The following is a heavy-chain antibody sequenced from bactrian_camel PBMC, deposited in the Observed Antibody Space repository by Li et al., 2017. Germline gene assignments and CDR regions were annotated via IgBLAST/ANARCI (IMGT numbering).Heavy chain of an antibody. V-gene: IGHV3S53*01. CDR1: GYNRYTRY. CDR2: ISQATIT. CDR3: AASGAWDVWHRARGYNY. Sequence: VQLVESGGGSVEAGGSLRLSCAASGYNRYTRYMTWFRQAPGKEREGVAAISQATITDYADSVKGRFTISRDDAKSTLYLQLNALRIDDTAIYYCAASGAWDVWHRARGYNYWGQGTQVTVS. J-gene: IGHJ4*01. D-gene: IGHD7*01.